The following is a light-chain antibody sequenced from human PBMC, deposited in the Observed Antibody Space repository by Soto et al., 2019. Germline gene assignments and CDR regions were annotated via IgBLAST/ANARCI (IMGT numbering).Light chain of an antibody. V-gene: IGKV3-20*01. Sequence: EIVLTQSPGTLSLSPGERATLSCRASQSVSGSYLAWYQQIPGQAPRLLIYAASSRAAGIPDRFSGSGSGTDFTLTISRLEPEDFAVYYCQQYGSSPAFGQGTKVEIK. J-gene: IGKJ1*01. CDR3: QQYGSSPA. CDR1: QSVSGSY. CDR2: AAS.